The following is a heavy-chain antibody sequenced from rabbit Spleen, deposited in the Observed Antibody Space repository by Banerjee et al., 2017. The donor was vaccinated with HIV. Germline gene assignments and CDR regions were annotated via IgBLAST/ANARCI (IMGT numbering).Heavy chain of an antibody. J-gene: IGHJ4*01. V-gene: IGHV1S40*01. CDR1: GFSFSSSDY. CDR2: IAGSSSGFT. CDR3: ARDLPDVIGWNFNL. Sequence: QSLEESGGGLVQPEGSLALTCKASGFSFSSSDYICWVRQAPGKGLEWISCIAGSSSGFTYSATWAKGRFTISKTSSTTVTLQMTSLTAADTARYFCARDLPDVIGWNFNLWGQGTLVTVS. D-gene: IGHD1-1*01.